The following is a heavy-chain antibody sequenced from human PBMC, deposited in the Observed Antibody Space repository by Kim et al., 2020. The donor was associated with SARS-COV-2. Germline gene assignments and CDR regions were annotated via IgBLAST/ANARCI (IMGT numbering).Heavy chain of an antibody. CDR3: ARQPNYSSSSHFDY. J-gene: IGHJ4*02. V-gene: IGHV1-2*06. CDR2: INPNSGGT. CDR1: GYTFTGYY. Sequence: ASVKVSCKASGYTFTGYYMHWVRQAPGQGLEWMGRINPNSGGTNYAQKFQGRVTMTRDTSISTAYMELSRLRSDDTAVYYCARQPNYSSSSHFDYWGQGTLVTVSS. D-gene: IGHD6-6*01.